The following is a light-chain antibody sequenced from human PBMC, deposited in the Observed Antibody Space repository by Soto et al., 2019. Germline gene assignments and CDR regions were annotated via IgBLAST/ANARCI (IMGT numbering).Light chain of an antibody. CDR2: DVS. Sequence: QSALTQPPSVSGSPGHSVTISCIGTSSDIGTFNFVSWHQQRPGKAPRLIVYDVSKRPSGVPDRFSGSKSGNTASLTISGLQAEDEADYYCCSYAGSYTLFVFGTGTKVTVL. CDR3: CSYAGSYTLFV. J-gene: IGLJ1*01. V-gene: IGLV2-11*01. CDR1: SSDIGTFNF.